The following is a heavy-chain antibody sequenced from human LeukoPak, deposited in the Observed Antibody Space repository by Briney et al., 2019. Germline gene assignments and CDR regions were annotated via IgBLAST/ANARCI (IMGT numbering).Heavy chain of an antibody. CDR2: ISSSGSSI. D-gene: IGHD3-10*01. CDR3: ARETYGSGSHPYYYGMDV. J-gene: IGHJ6*02. CDR1: GFSFSSYE. Sequence: PGGSLRLSCAASGFSFSSYEMNWVRQAPGKGLEWVSYISSSGSSIYYYADSVKGRFTISRDNAKNSLYLQMNSLRAEDTAVYYCARETYGSGSHPYYYGMDVWGQGTTVTVSS. V-gene: IGHV3-48*03.